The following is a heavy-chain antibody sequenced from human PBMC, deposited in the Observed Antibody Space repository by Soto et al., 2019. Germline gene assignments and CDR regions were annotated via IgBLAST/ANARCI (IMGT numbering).Heavy chain of an antibody. CDR1: GFTVSSNY. D-gene: IGHD3-22*01. J-gene: IGHJ6*02. CDR3: ARDKMHYYDSSGYYYYYYGMDV. Sequence: GGSLRLSCAASGFTVSSNYMSWVRQAPGKGLEWVSVIYSGGSTYYADSVKGRFTISRDNSKNTLYLQMNSLRVEDTAVYYCARDKMHYYDSSGYYYYYYGMDVWGQGTTVTVSS. V-gene: IGHV3-66*01. CDR2: IYSGGST.